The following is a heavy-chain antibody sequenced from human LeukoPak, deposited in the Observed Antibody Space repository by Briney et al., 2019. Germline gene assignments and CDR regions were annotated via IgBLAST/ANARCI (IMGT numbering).Heavy chain of an antibody. D-gene: IGHD3-16*01. V-gene: IGHV3-21*01. CDR1: GFTFSSYS. J-gene: IGHJ4*02. CDR2: ISSSSSYI. CDR3: ARDSRFYDYVWGSLDY. Sequence: GGSLRLSCAASGFTFSSYSMNWVRQAPGKGLEWVSSISSSSSYIYYADSVKGRFTISRDNAKNSLYLQMNNLRAEDTAVYYCARDSRFYDYVWGSLDYWGQGTLVTVSS.